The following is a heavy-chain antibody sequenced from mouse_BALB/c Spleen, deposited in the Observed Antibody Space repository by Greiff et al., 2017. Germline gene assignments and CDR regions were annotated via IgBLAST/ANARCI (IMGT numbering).Heavy chain of an antibody. V-gene: IGHV3-6*02. CDR3: ARRDYGSSWFAY. CDR2: ISYDGSN. CDR1: GYSITSGYY. D-gene: IGHD1-1*01. Sequence: VQLKESGPGLVKPSQSLSLTCSVTGYSITSGYYWNWIRQFPGNKLEWMGYISYDGSNNYNPSLKNRISITRDTSKNQFFLKLNSVTTEDTATYYCARRDYGSSWFAYWGQGTLVTVSA. J-gene: IGHJ3*01.